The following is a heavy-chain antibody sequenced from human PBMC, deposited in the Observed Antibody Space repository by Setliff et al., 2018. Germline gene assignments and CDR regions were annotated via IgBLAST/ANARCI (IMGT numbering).Heavy chain of an antibody. CDR1: GFTFSRYW. Sequence: GESLKISCEASGFTFSRYWMSWVRQAPGKGLEWVANIKQDGSEKYYVDSVKGRFTISRDNAKNSLYLQMNSLRAEDTAVYYCAGDHAYGSRFYYYYYGMDVWGQGTTVTVSS. CDR3: AGDHAYGSRFYYYYYGMDV. D-gene: IGHD3-10*01. CDR2: IKQDGSEK. V-gene: IGHV3-7*01. J-gene: IGHJ6*02.